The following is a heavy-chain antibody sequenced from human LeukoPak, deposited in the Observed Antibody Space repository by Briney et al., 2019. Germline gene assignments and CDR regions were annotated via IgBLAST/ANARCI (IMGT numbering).Heavy chain of an antibody. Sequence: ASVKVSCKASGYTFTSYYMHWVRQAPGQGLEWMGIINPSGGSTSYAQKLQGRVTMTTDTSTSTAYMELRSLRSDDTAVYYCARFNWGSGDYWGQGTLVTVSS. CDR3: ARFNWGSGDY. D-gene: IGHD7-27*01. J-gene: IGHJ4*02. CDR1: GYTFTSYY. CDR2: INPSGGST. V-gene: IGHV1-46*01.